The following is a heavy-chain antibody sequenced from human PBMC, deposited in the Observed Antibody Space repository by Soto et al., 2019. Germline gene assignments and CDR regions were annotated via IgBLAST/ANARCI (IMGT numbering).Heavy chain of an antibody. D-gene: IGHD3-10*01. CDR3: AKEKVRAFDI. V-gene: IGHV3-23*01. J-gene: IGHJ3*02. Sequence: EVQLLESGGGLVQPGGSLRLSCAASGFTFSSYAMSWVRQAPGKGLEWVSAISGSGGSTYYADSVKGRFTISRDNSKXXXXXXXXXXXXXXXXVYYCAKEKVRAFDIWGQGXMVTVSS. CDR1: GFTFSSYA. CDR2: ISGSGGST.